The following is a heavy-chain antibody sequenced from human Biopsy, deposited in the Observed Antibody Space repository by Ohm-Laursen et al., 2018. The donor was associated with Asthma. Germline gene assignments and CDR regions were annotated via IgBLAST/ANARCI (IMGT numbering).Heavy chain of an antibody. D-gene: IGHD2-15*01. CDR1: GGSVSSGRYY. J-gene: IGHJ2*01. CDR2: ISYSGST. Sequence: SGTLSLTCAVSGGSVSSGRYYWSWIRQPPGKGLAWVSYISYSGSTDYNPSLKSRLTISMDTSKNQFSLKLSSVTAADTAVYYCARVPTTLRYFDLWGRGTLVTVSS. V-gene: IGHV4-61*01. CDR3: ARVPTTLRYFDL.